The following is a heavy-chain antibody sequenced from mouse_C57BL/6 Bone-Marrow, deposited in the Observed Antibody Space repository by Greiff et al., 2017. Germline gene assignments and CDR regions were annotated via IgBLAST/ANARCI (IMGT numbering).Heavy chain of an antibody. Sequence: ELKLMESGGGLVQPGGTLSLSCAASGFTFTDYYMSWVRQPPGKALEWLGFIRNKANGYTTEYSASVKGRFTISRDNSQSILYLQMNALRAEDSATYYCARYYDYWGQGTLVTVSA. CDR2: IRNKANGYTT. CDR3: ARYYDY. D-gene: IGHD2-3*01. V-gene: IGHV7-3*01. CDR1: GFTFTDYY. J-gene: IGHJ3*01.